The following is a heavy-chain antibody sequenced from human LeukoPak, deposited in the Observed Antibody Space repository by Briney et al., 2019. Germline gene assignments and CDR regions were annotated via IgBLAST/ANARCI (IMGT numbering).Heavy chain of an antibody. CDR1: GYTFTSYG. CDR2: ISAYNGNT. V-gene: IGHV1-18*04. J-gene: IGHJ5*02. CDR3: ARVPSGERARGTRVIHWFDP. Sequence: ASVKVSCKASGYTFTSYGISWVRQAPGQGLEWMGWISAYNGNTNYAQKLQGRVTMTTDTSTSTAYMELRSLRSDDTAVYYCARVPSGERARGTRVIHWFDPWGQGTLVTVSS. D-gene: IGHD1-26*01.